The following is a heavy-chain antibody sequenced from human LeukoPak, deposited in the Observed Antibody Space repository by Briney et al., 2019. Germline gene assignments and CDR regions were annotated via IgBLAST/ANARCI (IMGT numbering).Heavy chain of an antibody. CDR1: GYTFTGYY. D-gene: IGHD2-21*01. J-gene: IGHJ4*02. V-gene: IGHV1-2*02. CDR3: ARDWGLVWYFDY. CDR2: INPNSGGT. Sequence: ASVKVSCKASGYTFTGYYMHWVRQAPGQGLEWMGWINPNSGGTNYAQKFQGRVTMTRDTSISTACMELSRLRSDDTAVYYCARDWGLVWYFDYWGQGTLVTVSS.